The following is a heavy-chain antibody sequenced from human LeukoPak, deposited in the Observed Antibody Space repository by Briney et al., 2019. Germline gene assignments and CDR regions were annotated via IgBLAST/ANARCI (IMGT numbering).Heavy chain of an antibody. CDR1: GYSFTSYW. V-gene: IGHV5-51*01. J-gene: IGHJ4*02. CDR2: IYPGDSDT. CDR3: ARVLEERWLQLALDY. D-gene: IGHD5-24*01. Sequence: GESLKISCKGSGYSFTSYWIGWVRQMPGKGLEWMGIIYPGDSDTRYSPSFQGQVTISADKSISTAYLQWSSLKASDTAMYYCARVLEERWLQLALDYWGQGTLVTVSS.